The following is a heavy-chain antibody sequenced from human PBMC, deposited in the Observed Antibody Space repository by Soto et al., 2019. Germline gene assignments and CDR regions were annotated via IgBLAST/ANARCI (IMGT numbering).Heavy chain of an antibody. V-gene: IGHV1-3*01. Sequence: ASVKVSCKTSGYTFTSYGISWVRQAPGQRLEWMGWINAGNGNTKYSQKFQGRVTITRDTSASTAYMELSSLRSEDTAVYYCARLDTGFSGFDYWGQGTLVTVSS. D-gene: IGHD2-2*02. J-gene: IGHJ4*02. CDR1: GYTFTSYG. CDR3: ARLDTGFSGFDY. CDR2: INAGNGNT.